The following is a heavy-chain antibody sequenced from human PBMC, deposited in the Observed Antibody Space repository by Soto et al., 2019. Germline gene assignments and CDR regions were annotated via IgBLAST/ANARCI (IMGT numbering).Heavy chain of an antibody. CDR3: ARDQYYYDSSGYLDAFDI. D-gene: IGHD3-22*01. CDR2: IYYSGST. Sequence: PSETLSLTCTVSGGSISSSSYYWGWIRQPPGKGLEWIGSIYYSGSTYYNPSLKSRVTISVDTSKNQFSLKLSSVTAADTAVYYCARDQYYYDSSGYLDAFDIWGQGTMVT. V-gene: IGHV4-39*07. CDR1: GGSISSSSYY. J-gene: IGHJ3*02.